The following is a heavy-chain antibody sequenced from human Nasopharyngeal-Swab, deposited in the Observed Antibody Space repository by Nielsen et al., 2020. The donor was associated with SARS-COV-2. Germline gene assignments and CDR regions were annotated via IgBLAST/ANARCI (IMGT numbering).Heavy chain of an antibody. V-gene: IGHV4-39*01. J-gene: IGHJ4*02. CDR1: GGSFSGYY. CDR2: IYYSGST. Sequence: GSLRLSCAVYGGSFSGYYWGWIRQPPGKGLEWIGSIYYSGSTYYNPSLKSRVTISVDTSKNQFSLKLSSVTAADTAVYYCARINYYDSSGYYSWGQGTLVTVSS. D-gene: IGHD3-22*01. CDR3: ARINYYDSSGYYS.